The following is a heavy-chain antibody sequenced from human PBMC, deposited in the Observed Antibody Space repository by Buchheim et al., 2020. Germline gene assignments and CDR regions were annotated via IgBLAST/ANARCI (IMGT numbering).Heavy chain of an antibody. CDR2: ISSSSSTI. Sequence: EVQLVESGGGLVQSGGSLRLSCTASGFTFSSYAMNWVRQAPGKGLEWVSCISSSSSTIYYADSVKGRFTISRDNAKNSLYLQMNSLRAEDTAVYYCARVRFCGSGRPSGMDVWGQGTT. D-gene: IGHD3-10*01. J-gene: IGHJ6*02. CDR1: GFTFSSYA. CDR3: ARVRFCGSGRPSGMDV. V-gene: IGHV3-48*04.